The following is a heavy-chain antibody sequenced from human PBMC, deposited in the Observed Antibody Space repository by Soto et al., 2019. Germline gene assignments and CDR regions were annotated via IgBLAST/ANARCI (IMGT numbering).Heavy chain of an antibody. J-gene: IGHJ3*02. V-gene: IGHV3-33*01. D-gene: IGHD3-3*01. CDR3: ARDNDFWSGSIVAGKTDAFDI. CDR1: GFTFRSYC. CDR2: IWYDGSNK. Sequence: GGSLRLSYAASGFTFRSYCMHWVRQAPGKRLEWGAGIWYDGSNKYYADSVKGRFTISRDNSKNTPYRQMNSLRAEDTAVYSCARDNDFWSGSIVAGKTDAFDIWGQGT.